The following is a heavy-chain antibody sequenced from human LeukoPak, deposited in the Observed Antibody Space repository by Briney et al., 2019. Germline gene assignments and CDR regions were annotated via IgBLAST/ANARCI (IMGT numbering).Heavy chain of an antibody. CDR1: GYTFTGYY. CDR3: ARGFSRYYYDSNVRATFDY. D-gene: IGHD3-22*01. J-gene: IGHJ4*02. V-gene: IGHV1-2*02. CDR2: INPNSGGP. Sequence: ASVKVSCKASGYTFTGYYMHWVRQAPGQGLEWMGWINPNSGGPNYAQKFQGRVTMTRDTSISTAYMELSRLRSDDTAVYYCARGFSRYYYDSNVRATFDYWGQGTLVTVSS.